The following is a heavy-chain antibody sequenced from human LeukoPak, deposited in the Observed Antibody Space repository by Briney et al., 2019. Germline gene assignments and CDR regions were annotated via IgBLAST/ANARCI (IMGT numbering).Heavy chain of an antibody. CDR1: GFTFSSYG. J-gene: IGHJ6*02. Sequence: SGGSLRLSCAASGFTFSSYGMHWVRQAPGKGLEWVAVIWYDGSNKYYADSVKGRFTISRDNSKNTLYLQMNSLRAEDTAVYYCAKGGGYSGYDYYYYYGMDVWGQGTTVTVSS. D-gene: IGHD5-12*01. CDR2: IWYDGSNK. V-gene: IGHV3-30*02. CDR3: AKGGGYSGYDYYYYYGMDV.